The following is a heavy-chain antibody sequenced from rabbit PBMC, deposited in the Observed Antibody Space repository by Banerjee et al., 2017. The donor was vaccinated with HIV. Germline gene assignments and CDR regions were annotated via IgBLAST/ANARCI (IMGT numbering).Heavy chain of an antibody. CDR3: ARGLNIVGYGLGL. V-gene: IGHV1S40*01. D-gene: IGHD6-1*01. Sequence: QSLEESGGDLVKPEGSPTLTCTASGFSFSSGYDMCWVRQAPGKGLEWIACIDAGSSGSTYYANWAKGRFTISKPSSTTVTLQLNSLTAADTATYFCARGLNIVGYGLGLWGQGTLVTVS. CDR2: IDAGSSGST. J-gene: IGHJ4*01. CDR1: GFSFSSGYD.